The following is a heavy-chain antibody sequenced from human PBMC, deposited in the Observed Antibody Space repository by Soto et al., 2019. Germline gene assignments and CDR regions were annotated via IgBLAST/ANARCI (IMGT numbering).Heavy chain of an antibody. J-gene: IGHJ5*02. CDR3: ARGARGPAAIWFDP. V-gene: IGHV4-34*01. D-gene: IGHD2-2*01. CDR1: GGSFSGYY. CDR2: INHSGST. Sequence: DTLSLTCAVYGGSFSGYYWSWIRQPPGKGLEWIGEINHSGSTNYNPSLKSRVTISVDTSKNQFSLKLSSVTAADTAVYYCARGARGPAAIWFDPWGQGTLVTVSS.